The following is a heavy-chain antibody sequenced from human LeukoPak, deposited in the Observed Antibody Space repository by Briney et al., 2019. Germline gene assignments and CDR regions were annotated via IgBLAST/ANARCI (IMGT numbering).Heavy chain of an antibody. J-gene: IGHJ4*02. CDR3: ARHVWYSIRAFDY. D-gene: IGHD6-13*01. CDR2: INYSGST. Sequence: SETLSLTCTVSGGSISNSFYYWGWIRQPPGKGLEWIGSINYSGSTYYNPSLKSRVTISVDTSKNQFSLKLSSVTAADTAVYYCARHVWYSIRAFDYWGQGTLVTVSS. CDR1: GGSISNSFYY. V-gene: IGHV4-39*01.